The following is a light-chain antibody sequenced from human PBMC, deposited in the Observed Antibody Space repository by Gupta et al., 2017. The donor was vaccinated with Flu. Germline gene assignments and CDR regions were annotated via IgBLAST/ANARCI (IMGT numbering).Light chain of an antibody. CDR1: QSVSSY. Sequence: PATLSLSPGERATLFVIASQSVSSYLAWYQQKLGQAPRLLVYGASNRVTRIPATFSGSGPVTEFTLTIINLVPEDLAVSSCQQRSARMYTFGQGTKMQIK. J-gene: IGKJ2*01. V-gene: IGKV3-11*01. CDR2: GAS. CDR3: QQRSARMYT.